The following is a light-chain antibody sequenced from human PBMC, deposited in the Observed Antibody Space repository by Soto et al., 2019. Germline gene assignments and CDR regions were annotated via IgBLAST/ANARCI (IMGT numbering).Light chain of an antibody. V-gene: IGLV4-60*02. CDR1: SGHSSYI. J-gene: IGLJ3*02. Sequence: QAVVTQSSSASASLGSSVKLTCTLSSGHSSYIIAWHQQQPGKAPRYLMKLEGSGSYHKESGVPARFSGSSSGADRYLTISNLQFEDEADYYCETWDSNTRVFGGGTKVTVL. CDR2: LEGSGSY. CDR3: ETWDSNTRV.